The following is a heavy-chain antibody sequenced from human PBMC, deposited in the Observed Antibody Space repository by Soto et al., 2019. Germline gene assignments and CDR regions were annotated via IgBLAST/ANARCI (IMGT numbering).Heavy chain of an antibody. CDR1: GFTFDAYG. D-gene: IGHD5-12*01. CDR3: ARDLSGYVPFDY. V-gene: IGHV3-20*04. Sequence: EVQLVESGGGVVRPGGALRLSCADSGFTFDAYGRSWVRQATGKGREWVSDINWNGGSTGYADSVKGRFTISRDNAKNSLYLQMNSLRAEDTALYYCARDLSGYVPFDYWGQGTLVTVSS. CDR2: INWNGGST. J-gene: IGHJ4*02.